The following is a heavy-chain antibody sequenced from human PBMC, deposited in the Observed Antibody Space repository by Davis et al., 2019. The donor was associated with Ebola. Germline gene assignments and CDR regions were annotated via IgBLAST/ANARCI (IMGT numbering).Heavy chain of an antibody. Sequence: SETLSLTCTVSGGSVSSGYYYWSWVRQPPGKGLEWIGYIYYSGSTKNNPSLKSRVTISVDTSKNQFSLKLSSVTTADTAVYYCARDNGHIGAFDIWGQGTMVTVSS. CDR2: IYYSGST. J-gene: IGHJ3*02. V-gene: IGHV4-61*01. CDR3: ARDNGHIGAFDI. CDR1: GGSVSSGYYY.